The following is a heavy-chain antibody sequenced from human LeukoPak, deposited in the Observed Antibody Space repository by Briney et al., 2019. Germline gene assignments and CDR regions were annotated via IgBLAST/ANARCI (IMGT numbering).Heavy chain of an antibody. J-gene: IGHJ4*02. CDR3: TRDRGAYNLYDY. Sequence: GGSLRLSCTVSGFTFGDYAMSWIRQAPGKGLEWVGFMRSKAYGETADYAASVKRRFTIPSDDSNAIAYLQMISLKTEDTAVYHCTRDRGAYNLYDYWGQGTLVTVSS. CDR2: MRSKAYGETA. V-gene: IGHV3-49*03. CDR1: GFTFGDYA. D-gene: IGHD1-1*01.